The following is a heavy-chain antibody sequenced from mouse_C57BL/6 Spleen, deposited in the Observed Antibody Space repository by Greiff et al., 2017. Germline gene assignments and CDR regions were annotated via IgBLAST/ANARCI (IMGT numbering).Heavy chain of an antibody. Sequence: QVQLQQPGTELVKPGASVKLSCKASGYTFTSYWMNWVKQRPGQGLEWIGNINPSNGGNNYNEKFKSKATLTVDKPASTAYMQLSSLTSEDSAVYYCARSIYYDYDDAMDYWGQGTSVTVSS. D-gene: IGHD2-4*01. V-gene: IGHV1-53*01. CDR3: ARSIYYDYDDAMDY. J-gene: IGHJ4*01. CDR1: GYTFTSYW. CDR2: INPSNGGN.